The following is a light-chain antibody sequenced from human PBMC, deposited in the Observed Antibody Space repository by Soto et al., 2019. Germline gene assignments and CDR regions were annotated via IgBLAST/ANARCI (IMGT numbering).Light chain of an antibody. CDR2: AAS. Sequence: AIRMTQSPSSFSASTGDRVTITCRASQGISSYLAWYQQKPGKAPKLLIYAASNLESGVPSRFSGSGSGTDFTLTINSLQSEDFATYYCQQYYSYPFTFGHGTKVDIK. J-gene: IGKJ3*01. CDR1: QGISSY. V-gene: IGKV1-8*01. CDR3: QQYYSYPFT.